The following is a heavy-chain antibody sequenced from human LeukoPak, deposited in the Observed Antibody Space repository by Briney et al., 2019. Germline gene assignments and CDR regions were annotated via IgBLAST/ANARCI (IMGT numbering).Heavy chain of an antibody. CDR1: GYSFTSYW. CDR2: IYPGDSDT. CDR3: ARLVPGIRALDYGMDV. J-gene: IGHJ6*02. D-gene: IGHD2-15*01. Sequence: GESLKISCKGSGYSFTSYWIGWVRQMPGKGLEWMGIIYPGDSDTRYSPSFQGQVTISADKSISTAYLQWSSLKASDTAMYYCARLVPGIRALDYGMDVWGQGTTVTVSS. V-gene: IGHV5-51*01.